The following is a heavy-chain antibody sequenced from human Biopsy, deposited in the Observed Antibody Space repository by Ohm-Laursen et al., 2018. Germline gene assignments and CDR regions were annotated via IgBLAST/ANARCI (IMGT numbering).Heavy chain of an antibody. D-gene: IGHD1-26*01. CDR3: ARARGSGRLRYHFDY. J-gene: IGHJ4*02. Sequence: SLRLSCAASGFTFSDYWMGWVRQAPGKGLEWVANIKQDGNEKYYVDSVMGRFTISRDNGKNSLYLQMNSLRAEDTAVYYCARARGSGRLRYHFDYCGQGTLVTVSS. V-gene: IGHV3-7*01. CDR2: IKQDGNEK. CDR1: GFTFSDYW.